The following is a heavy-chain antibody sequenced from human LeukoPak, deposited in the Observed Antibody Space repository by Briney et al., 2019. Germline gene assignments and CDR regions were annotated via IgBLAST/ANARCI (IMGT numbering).Heavy chain of an antibody. CDR3: ARILGNCNGGGCASAAG. D-gene: IGHD2-15*01. J-gene: IGHJ4*02. CDR2: ISYDGSNK. V-gene: IGHV3-30-3*01. Sequence: PGGSLRLSCAASGFTFSSYAMHWVRQAPGKGLEWVAVISYDGSNKYYADSVKGRFTISRDNSKNTLYLQMNSLRAEDTAVYYCARILGNCNGGGCASAAGWGQGTLVIVSS. CDR1: GFTFSSYA.